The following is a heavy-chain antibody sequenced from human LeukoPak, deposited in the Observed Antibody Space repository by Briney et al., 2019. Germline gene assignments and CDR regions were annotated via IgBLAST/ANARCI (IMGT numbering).Heavy chain of an antibody. D-gene: IGHD3-10*01. CDR1: GGSFSGYY. V-gene: IGHV4-34*01. CDR3: ARVEEAAVRGVIMPFDY. J-gene: IGHJ4*02. CDR2: INHSGST. Sequence: SETLSLTCAVYGGSFSGYYWSWIRQPPGKGLEWIGEINHSGSTNYNPSLKSRVTISVDTSKNQFSLKLSSVTAADTAVYYCARVEEAAVRGVIMPFDYRGQGTLVTVSS.